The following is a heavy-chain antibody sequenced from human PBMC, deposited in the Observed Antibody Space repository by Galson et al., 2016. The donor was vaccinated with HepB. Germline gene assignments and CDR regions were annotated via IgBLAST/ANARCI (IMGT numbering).Heavy chain of an antibody. CDR1: GFTGSSSY. J-gene: IGHJ6*02. CDR3: ARVPGYYYGMDV. Sequence: SLRLSCAASGFTGSSSYMNWVRRAPGKGLEWVSVIYSGGTAYFADSGGSTYYAYADSVTGRFTISRDNSKNTLYLQMNSLRTEDTAVYYCARVPGYYYGMDVWGQGTTVTVSS. CDR2: IYSGGTA. V-gene: IGHV3-53*01.